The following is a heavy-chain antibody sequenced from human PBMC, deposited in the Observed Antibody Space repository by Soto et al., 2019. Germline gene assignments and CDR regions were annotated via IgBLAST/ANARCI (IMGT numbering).Heavy chain of an antibody. CDR1: GGSISSYY. CDR3: ARLAEWLQALHAY. CDR2: IYYSGST. J-gene: IGHJ4*02. V-gene: IGHV4-59*08. D-gene: IGHD5-12*01. Sequence: SETLSLTCTVSGGSISSYYWSWIRQPPGKGLEWIGYIYYSGSTNYNPSLKSRVTISVDTSKNQFSLKLSSVTAADTAVYYCARLAEWLQALHAYWGQGTLVTVSS.